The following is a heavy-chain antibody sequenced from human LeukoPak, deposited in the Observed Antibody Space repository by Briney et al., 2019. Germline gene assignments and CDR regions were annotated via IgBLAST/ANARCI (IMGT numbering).Heavy chain of an antibody. CDR1: GYTLITSG. D-gene: IGHD2-21*02. V-gene: IGHV1-18*01. CDR2: ISPFNGKT. Sequence: GASVNVSCKASGYTLITSGITWVRQAPGHGLKWMGWISPFNGKTRFAEEFQDRLTMTTDTPTRTAYMVLRSLRSDDTAVYYCVRDRDATPDDVRDYWGQGTLVTVSS. CDR3: VRDRDATPDDVRDY. J-gene: IGHJ4*02.